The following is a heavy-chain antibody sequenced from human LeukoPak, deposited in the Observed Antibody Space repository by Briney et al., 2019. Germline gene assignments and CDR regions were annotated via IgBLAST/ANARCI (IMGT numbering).Heavy chain of an antibody. CDR2: IIPILGIA. J-gene: IGHJ3*02. D-gene: IGHD3-10*01. CDR3: ARGARYGSDVSLAFDI. CDR1: GGTFSSYA. Sequence: GASVKVSCKASGGTFSSYANSWVRQAPGQGLEWMGRIIPILGIANYAQKFQGRVTITADKSTSTAYMELSSLRSEDTAVYYCARGARYGSDVSLAFDIWGQGTMVTVSS. V-gene: IGHV1-69*04.